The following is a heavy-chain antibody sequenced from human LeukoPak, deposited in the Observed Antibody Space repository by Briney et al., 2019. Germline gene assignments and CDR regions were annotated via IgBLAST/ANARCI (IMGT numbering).Heavy chain of an antibody. CDR1: GGSISSSNYY. D-gene: IGHD2-15*01. V-gene: IGHV4-61*02. Sequence: SETLSLTCTVSGGSISSSNYYWSWIRQPAGKGLEWIGRISTIGITNYNPSLSSRVTISIDTSKNQFSLKLSSVTAADTAVYYCARDGCGGSCFHYYYYYMDVWGKGTTVTISS. CDR3: ARDGCGGSCFHYYYYYMDV. CDR2: ISTIGIT. J-gene: IGHJ6*03.